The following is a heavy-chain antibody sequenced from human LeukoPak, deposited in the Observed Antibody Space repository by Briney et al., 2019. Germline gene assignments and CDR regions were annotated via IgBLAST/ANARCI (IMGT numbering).Heavy chain of an antibody. D-gene: IGHD3-3*01. J-gene: IGHJ3*02. V-gene: IGHV4-61*02. CDR2: IYTSGST. Sequence: SETLSLTCTVSGGSISSGSYYWSWIRQPAGKGLEWIGRIYTSGSTNYNPSLKSRVTISVDTSKNQFSLKLSSVTAADTAVYYCARVGVVNAFDIWGQGTMVTVSS. CDR1: GGSISSGSYY. CDR3: ARVGVVNAFDI.